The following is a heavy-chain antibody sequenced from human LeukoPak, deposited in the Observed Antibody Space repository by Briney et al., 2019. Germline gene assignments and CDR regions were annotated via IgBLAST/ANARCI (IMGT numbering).Heavy chain of an antibody. D-gene: IGHD4-17*01. V-gene: IGHV3-30*04. CDR3: GREETETTLNWFDP. J-gene: IGHJ5*02. Sequence: GRSLRLSCAASGFTFSTYAMHWVRQAPGKGLEWVAIISFDGSNKYYADSVKGRFTISRDNSKNTLFLQMNSLRDEDTAVYYCGREETETTLNWFDPWGQGTLVTVSS. CDR2: ISFDGSNK. CDR1: GFTFSTYA.